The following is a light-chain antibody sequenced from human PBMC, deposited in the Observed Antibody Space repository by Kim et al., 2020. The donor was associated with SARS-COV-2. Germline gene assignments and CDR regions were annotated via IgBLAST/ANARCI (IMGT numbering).Light chain of an antibody. Sequence: VAPGKTARITCGGNNIGSKSVHWYQQKPGQAPVLVIYYDSDRPSGIPERFSGSNSGNTATLTISRVEAGDEVDYYCQVWDSSSEEVFGGGTQLTVL. CDR3: QVWDSSSEEV. V-gene: IGLV3-21*04. J-gene: IGLJ3*02. CDR2: YDS. CDR1: NIGSKS.